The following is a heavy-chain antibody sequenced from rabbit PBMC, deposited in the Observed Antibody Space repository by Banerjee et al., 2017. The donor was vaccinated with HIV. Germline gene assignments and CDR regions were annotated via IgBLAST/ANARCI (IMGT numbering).Heavy chain of an antibody. J-gene: IGHJ4*01. V-gene: IGHV1S45*01. Sequence: QEQLVESGGGLVKPEGSLTLTCTASGFSFGQDMCWVRQAPGKGLGWIGCIDTRYGNTYYASWAKGRFTISETSSTTVTLQMTSLTAADTATYFCARAPSSSGWAFNLWGQGTLVTVS. CDR3: ARAPSSSGWAFNL. D-gene: IGHD4-1*01. CDR2: IDTRYGNT. CDR1: GFSFGQD.